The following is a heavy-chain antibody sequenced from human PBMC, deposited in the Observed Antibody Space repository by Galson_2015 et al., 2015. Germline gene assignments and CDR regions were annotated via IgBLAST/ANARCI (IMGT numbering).Heavy chain of an antibody. CDR2: FDPEDDET. D-gene: IGHD2-2*01. CDR1: GYTLTDLS. J-gene: IGHJ4*02. Sequence: SVKVSCKVSGYTLTDLSTHWVRQAPGKGLECMGGFDPEDDETIYAQKFQGRVTMTTDTSTSTAYMELRSLGSDDTAVYYCARGEGYCSSKTCRPFDYWGQGTLVTVSS. CDR3: ARGEGYCSSKTCRPFDY. V-gene: IGHV1-24*01.